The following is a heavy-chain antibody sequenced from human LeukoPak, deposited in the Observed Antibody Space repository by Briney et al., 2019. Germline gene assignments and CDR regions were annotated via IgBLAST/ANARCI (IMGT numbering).Heavy chain of an antibody. CDR1: GFTFSSYN. CDR2: ITRDSIYT. V-gene: IGHV3-21*01. CDR3: ARDPYNGYYGDDYYYYMDV. J-gene: IGHJ6*03. D-gene: IGHD4-17*01. Sequence: GGSLRLSCAASGFTFSSYNMNWVRQTPGKGLEWVSSITRDSIYTFYADSVKGRFTISRDNAKNSLSLQMNSLRAEDTAVYYCARDPYNGYYGDDYYYYMDVWGKGTTVTISS.